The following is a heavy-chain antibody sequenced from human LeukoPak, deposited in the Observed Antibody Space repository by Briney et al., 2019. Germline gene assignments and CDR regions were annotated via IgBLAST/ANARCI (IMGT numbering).Heavy chain of an antibody. D-gene: IGHD3-10*01. V-gene: IGHV3-30*18. CDR3: AKGSSMVRGAPYYYSGMDV. Sequence: GGSLRLSCAASGFTFSSYGMHWVRQAPGKGLEWVAVISYDGSNKYYADSVKGRFTISRDNSKNTLYLQMNSLRAEDTAVYYCAKGSSMVRGAPYYYSGMDVWGKGTTVTVSS. J-gene: IGHJ6*04. CDR1: GFTFSSYG. CDR2: ISYDGSNK.